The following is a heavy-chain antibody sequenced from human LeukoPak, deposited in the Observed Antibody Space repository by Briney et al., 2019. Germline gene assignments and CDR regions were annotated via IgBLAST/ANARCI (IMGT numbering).Heavy chain of an antibody. CDR1: GGSISSGGYS. CDR3: ARVFPVAGTRNY. V-gene: IGHV4-30-2*01. J-gene: IGHJ4*02. CDR2: IYHSGST. D-gene: IGHD6-19*01. Sequence: PSQTLSLTCAVSGGSISSGGYSWSWIRQPPGKGLEWIGYIYHSGSTYYNPSLKSRVTISVDTSKNQFSLKLSSVTAADTAVYYCARVFPVAGTRNYWGQGTLVTVSS.